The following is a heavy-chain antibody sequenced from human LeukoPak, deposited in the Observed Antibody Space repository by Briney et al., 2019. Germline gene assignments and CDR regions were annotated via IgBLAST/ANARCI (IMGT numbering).Heavy chain of an antibody. CDR1: GDPISSFY. V-gene: IGHV4-59*12. J-gene: IGHJ5*01. Sequence: SETLSLTCSVSGDPISSFYWNWIRQSPEKGLEWIGVTHYSGTTNYNPSLKSRVTMSIDTSRQEFFLRLSAVTAADTAVYYCVLAPNSNWFDFWGQGTRVTVSS. CDR3: VLAPNSNWFDF. CDR2: THYSGTT. D-gene: IGHD2-8*01.